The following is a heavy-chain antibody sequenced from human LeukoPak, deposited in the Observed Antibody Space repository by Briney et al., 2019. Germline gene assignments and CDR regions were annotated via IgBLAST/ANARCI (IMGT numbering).Heavy chain of an antibody. Sequence: ASVKVSCKASGYTFTGYYMHWVRQAPGQGLEWMGRINPNSGGTNYAQKFQGRVTMTRDTSISTAYMELSRLRSDDTAVYYCARSLYLGIAAAGPYNWFDPWGQGTLVTVSS. D-gene: IGHD6-13*01. V-gene: IGHV1-2*06. J-gene: IGHJ5*02. CDR3: ARSLYLGIAAAGPYNWFDP. CDR1: GYTFTGYY. CDR2: INPNSGGT.